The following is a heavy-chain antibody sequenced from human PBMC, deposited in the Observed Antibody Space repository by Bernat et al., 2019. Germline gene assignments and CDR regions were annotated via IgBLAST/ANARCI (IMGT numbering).Heavy chain of an antibody. CDR1: GFIVSGNA. Sequence: EVQLVESGGGLVQPGGSLRLPCAASGFIVSGNAMYWVRQAPGKGLDWVSLIYNDDNTCYADSVRGRFTISRDNSKNTLYLQMNSLRAEDTAVYYCGRDRSGYSVGVWGRGTAVTVSS. V-gene: IGHV3-66*01. D-gene: IGHD6-13*01. CDR2: IYNDDNT. J-gene: IGHJ6*04. CDR3: GRDRSGYSVGV.